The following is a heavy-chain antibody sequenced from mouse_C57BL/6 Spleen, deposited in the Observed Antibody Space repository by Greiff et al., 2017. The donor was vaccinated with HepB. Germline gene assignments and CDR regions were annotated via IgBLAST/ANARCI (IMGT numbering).Heavy chain of an antibody. Sequence: VQLQQPGAELVKPGASVKVSCKASGYTFTSYWMHWVKQRPGQGLEWIGRIHPSDSDTNYNQKFKGKATLTVDKSSSTAYMQRSSLTSEDSAVYYCAIYYYGSSYGGYFDVWGTGTTVTVSS. CDR2: IHPSDSDT. V-gene: IGHV1-74*01. CDR3: AIYYYGSSYGGYFDV. D-gene: IGHD1-1*01. CDR1: GYTFTSYW. J-gene: IGHJ1*03.